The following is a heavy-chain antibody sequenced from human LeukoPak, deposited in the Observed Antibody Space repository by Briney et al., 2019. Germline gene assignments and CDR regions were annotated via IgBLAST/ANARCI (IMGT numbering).Heavy chain of an antibody. CDR3: ARVLSGWHENYYYYYYMDV. J-gene: IGHJ6*03. Sequence: ASVKVSCKASGYTFTSYDINWVRQATGHGLEWMGWMNPNSGNTGYAQKFQGRVTITRNTSISTAYMELSSLRSEDTAVYYCARVLSGWHENYYYYYYMDVWGKGTTVTVSS. CDR2: MNPNSGNT. D-gene: IGHD6-19*01. V-gene: IGHV1-8*03. CDR1: GYTFTSYD.